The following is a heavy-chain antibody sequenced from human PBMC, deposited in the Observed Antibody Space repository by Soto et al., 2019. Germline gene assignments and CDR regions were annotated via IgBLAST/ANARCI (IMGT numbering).Heavy chain of an antibody. CDR1: GGSFSGYY. Sequence: KPSETLSLTCAVYGGSFSGYYWSCIRQPPGKGLEWIGEINHSGSTNYNPSLKSRVTISVDTSKNQFSLKLSSVTAADTAVYYCARIKLRGVISRWLQPFDYWGQGTLVTVSS. V-gene: IGHV4-34*01. CDR3: ARIKLRGVISRWLQPFDY. CDR2: INHSGST. J-gene: IGHJ4*02. D-gene: IGHD5-12*01.